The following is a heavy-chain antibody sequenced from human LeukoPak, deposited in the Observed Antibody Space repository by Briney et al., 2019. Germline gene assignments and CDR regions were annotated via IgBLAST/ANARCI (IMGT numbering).Heavy chain of an antibody. CDR2: ISYDGSNK. V-gene: IGHV3-30-3*01. D-gene: IGHD6-19*01. J-gene: IGHJ4*02. CDR3: ARGSQWLVLRTHHDY. CDR1: GFTFSSYA. Sequence: PGGSLRLSCAASGFTFSSYAMHWVRQAPGKGLEWVAVISYDGSNKYYADSVKGRFTISRDNSKNTLYLQMNSLRAEDTAVYYCARGSQWLVLRTHHDYWGQGTLVTVSS.